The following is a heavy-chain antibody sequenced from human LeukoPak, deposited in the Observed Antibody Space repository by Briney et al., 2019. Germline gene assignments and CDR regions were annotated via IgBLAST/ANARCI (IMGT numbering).Heavy chain of an antibody. CDR1: GGSISSNSYY. D-gene: IGHD3-3*01. CDR2: IYYSGST. CDR3: ARGVDYDFWSGYLASYYYYMDV. V-gene: IGHV4-39*07. J-gene: IGHJ6*03. Sequence: SETLSLTCAVSGGSISSNSYYWGWIRQPPGKGLEWIGSIYYSGSTYYNPSLKSRVTISVDTSKNQFSLKLSSVTAADTAVYYCARGVDYDFWSGYLASYYYYMDVWGKGTTVTVSS.